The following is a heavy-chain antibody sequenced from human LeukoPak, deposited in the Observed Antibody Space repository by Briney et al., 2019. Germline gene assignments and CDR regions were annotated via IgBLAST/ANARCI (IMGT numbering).Heavy chain of an antibody. J-gene: IGHJ5*02. CDR2: TYYRSQWYN. D-gene: IGHD1-7*01. Sequence: SQTLSLTCVIPGDSVSSNSAAWNWIRQSPSRGLEWLGRTYYRSQWYNDYAESVKSRITINPDTPKTQFSLQLNSVTPEGTAVYYCAREAEGGTRFGWFDPWGQGTLVTVSS. V-gene: IGHV6-1*01. CDR1: GDSVSSNSAA. CDR3: AREAEGGTRFGWFDP.